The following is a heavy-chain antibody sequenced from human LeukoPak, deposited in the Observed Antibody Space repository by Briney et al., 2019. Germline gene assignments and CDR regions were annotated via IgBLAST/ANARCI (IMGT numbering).Heavy chain of an antibody. Sequence: SVKVSCKASGGTFSSYAISWVRQAPGQGLEWMGGIIPIFGTANYAQKFQGRVTITADESKSTAYMELSSLRSEDTAVYYCARVPIDYDILTGVYYYYYMDVWGKGTTVTISS. D-gene: IGHD3-9*01. V-gene: IGHV1-69*13. CDR1: GGTFSSYA. CDR3: ARVPIDYDILTGVYYYYYMDV. CDR2: IIPIFGTA. J-gene: IGHJ6*03.